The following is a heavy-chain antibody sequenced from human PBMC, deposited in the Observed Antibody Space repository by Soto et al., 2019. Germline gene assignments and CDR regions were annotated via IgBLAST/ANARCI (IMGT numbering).Heavy chain of an antibody. CDR1: GYTFTSYA. J-gene: IGHJ4*02. D-gene: IGHD6-6*01. CDR3: ARDLEYSSSSWYFDY. Sequence: VSVNVSYKASGYTFTSYAMHWLRQAPGQRLEGMGWNNAGNGNTKDSQKFQGRVTITRYTSASTAYMELSSLRSEDTAVYYGARDLEYSSSSWYFDYWGQGTLVTVSS. V-gene: IGHV1-3*01. CDR2: NNAGNGNT.